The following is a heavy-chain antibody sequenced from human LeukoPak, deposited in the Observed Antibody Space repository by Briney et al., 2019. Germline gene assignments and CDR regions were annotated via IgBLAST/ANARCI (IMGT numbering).Heavy chain of an antibody. CDR2: IIPIFGTA. V-gene: IGHV1-69*13. D-gene: IGHD5/OR15-5a*01. CDR3: ARGSGRVSMMESAYYYGMDV. CDR1: GGTFSSYA. J-gene: IGHJ6*02. Sequence: SVKVSCKASGGTFSSYAISWVRQAPGQGLEWMGGIIPIFGTANYAQKFKGRVTITADESTSTAYMELSSLRSEDTAVYYCARGSGRVSMMESAYYYGMDVWGQGTTVTVSS.